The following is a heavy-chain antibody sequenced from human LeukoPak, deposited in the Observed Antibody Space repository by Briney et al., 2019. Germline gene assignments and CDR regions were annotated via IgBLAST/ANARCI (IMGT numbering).Heavy chain of an antibody. CDR1: GYTSTSYA. Sequence: ASVKVSCKASGYTSTSYAMNWVRQAPGQGLEWMGWINTNTGNPTYAQGFTGRFVFSLDTSVSTAYLQISSLKAEDTAVYYCARDYSSSWDSNWFDPWGQGTLVTVSS. J-gene: IGHJ5*02. CDR3: ARDYSSSWDSNWFDP. CDR2: INTNTGNP. D-gene: IGHD6-13*01. V-gene: IGHV7-4-1*02.